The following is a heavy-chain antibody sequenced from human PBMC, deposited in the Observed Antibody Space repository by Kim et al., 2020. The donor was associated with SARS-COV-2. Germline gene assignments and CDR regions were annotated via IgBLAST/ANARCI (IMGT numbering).Heavy chain of an antibody. CDR3: VKANYNSGLFAS. CDR1: GFTFTNFA. V-gene: IGHV3-23*01. CDR2: IIGRGGNT. Sequence: GGSLRLSCAASGFTFTNFAMNWVRQAPGKGLEWVSVIIGRGGNTYYADSVKGRFTISRDISNNTLYLQMSTLRAEDTALYYCVKANYNSGLFASWGQGTLVTVSS. J-gene: IGHJ5*01. D-gene: IGHD3-10*01.